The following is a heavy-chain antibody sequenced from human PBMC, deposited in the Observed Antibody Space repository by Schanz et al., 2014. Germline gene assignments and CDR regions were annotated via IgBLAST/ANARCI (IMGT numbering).Heavy chain of an antibody. Sequence: VQLVESGGGVVQPGGSLRLSCAASGFTFSSYGMHWVRQAPGKGLEWVSGISWNSGSIGYEDSVKGRFTISRDNAKNSLYLQMNSLTAEDTAVYYCAKYGTGKGVSFEYWGQGTLVTVSS. CDR2: ISWNSGSI. J-gene: IGHJ4*02. V-gene: IGHV3-9*01. CDR1: GFTFSSYG. CDR3: AKYGTGKGVSFEY. D-gene: IGHD3-16*01.